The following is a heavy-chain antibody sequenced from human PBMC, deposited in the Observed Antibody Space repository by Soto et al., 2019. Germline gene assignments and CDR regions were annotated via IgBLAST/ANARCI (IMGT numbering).Heavy chain of an antibody. CDR1: GYTFTDYY. CDR3: ARGPYGDNAFDI. CDR2: IAPHRDGT. D-gene: IGHD4-17*01. Sequence: QVQVVQSGAEVKKPGASVKVSCKAPGYTFTDYYMHWIRQAPGQGLEWMGWIAPHRDGTEFAQKFQGRITLTGDTSTSTAYMELTGLTSADTAVYFCARGPYGDNAFDIWGQGTVVTVSS. J-gene: IGHJ3*02. V-gene: IGHV1-2*02.